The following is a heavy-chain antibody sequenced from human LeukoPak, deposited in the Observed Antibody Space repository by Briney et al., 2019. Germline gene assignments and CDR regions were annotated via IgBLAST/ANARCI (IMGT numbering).Heavy chain of an antibody. J-gene: IGHJ4*02. CDR3: AKGGDHYGDYSYFDY. D-gene: IGHD4-17*01. Sequence: GGSPRLSCAASGFTFSSYAMSWVRQAPGKGLEWVSAISGSGGSTYYADSVKGRFTISRDNSKNTLYLQMNSLRAEDTAVYYCAKGGDHYGDYSYFDYWGQGTLVTVSS. CDR1: GFTFSSYA. V-gene: IGHV3-23*01. CDR2: ISGSGGST.